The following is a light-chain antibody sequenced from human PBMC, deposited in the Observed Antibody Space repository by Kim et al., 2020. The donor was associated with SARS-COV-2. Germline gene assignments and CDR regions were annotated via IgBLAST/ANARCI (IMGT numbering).Light chain of an antibody. V-gene: IGKV1-39*01. Sequence: ASVGDRVTITCRASQKISRYLNWYQQKPGRAPKLLISAASSLQSGVPSTFSGSGSGTDFTLTISSLQPEDFATYYCQQSYSTPFTFGGGTKVDIK. CDR3: QQSYSTPFT. CDR1: QKISRY. CDR2: AAS. J-gene: IGKJ4*01.